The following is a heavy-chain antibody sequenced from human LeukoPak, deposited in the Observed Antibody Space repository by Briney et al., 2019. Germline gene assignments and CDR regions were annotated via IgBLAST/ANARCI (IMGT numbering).Heavy chain of an antibody. CDR3: ARSDDYSKYLGNWFDP. CDR1: GGSISRSSYY. Sequence: SETLSLTCTVSGGSISRSSYYWGWIRQPPGKGLEWIGSIYYSGSTYYNSSLESRVAISVDTSKNQFSLKLSSVTAADTAIYYCARSDDYSKYLGNWFDPWGQGTLVTVSS. D-gene: IGHD4-11*01. J-gene: IGHJ5*02. V-gene: IGHV4-39*07. CDR2: IYYSGST.